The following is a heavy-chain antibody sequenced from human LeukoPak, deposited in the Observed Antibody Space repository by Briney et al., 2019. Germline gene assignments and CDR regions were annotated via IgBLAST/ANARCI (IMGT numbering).Heavy chain of an antibody. Sequence: SETLSLTCTVSGGSISSYYWSWIRQPAGKGLEWIGRIYTSGSTNYNPSLKSRVTMSVDTSKNQFSLKLSSVTAADTAVYYCAREPPGCYDSSGYYVFDYWGQGTLVTVSS. J-gene: IGHJ4*02. D-gene: IGHD3-22*01. V-gene: IGHV4-4*07. CDR2: IYTSGST. CDR1: GGSISSYY. CDR3: AREPPGCYDSSGYYVFDY.